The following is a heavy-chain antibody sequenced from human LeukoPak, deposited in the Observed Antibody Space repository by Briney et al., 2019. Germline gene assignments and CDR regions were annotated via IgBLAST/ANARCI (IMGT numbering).Heavy chain of an antibody. CDR3: ARVRGYSDYYYYMDV. D-gene: IGHD5-12*01. J-gene: IGHJ6*03. CDR2: FSYTGST. CDR1: GGSISSYY. V-gene: IGHV4-59*01. Sequence: SETLSLTCTVSGGSISSYYWSWIRQPPGKGLEWIGYFSYTGSTNYNPSLKSPVIISVDTSKNQFSLKLSSVTAADTAVYYCARVRGYSDYYYYMDVWGKGTTVTISS.